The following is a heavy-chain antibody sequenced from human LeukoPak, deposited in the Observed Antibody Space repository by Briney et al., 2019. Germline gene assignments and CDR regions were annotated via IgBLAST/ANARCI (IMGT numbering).Heavy chain of an antibody. J-gene: IGHJ6*02. V-gene: IGHV3-48*03. CDR2: ISSSGSTI. CDR3: ARDLGYSSSWYYYYGMDV. CDR1: GFTFSSYE. Sequence: GSLRLSCAASGFTFSSYEMNWVRQAPGKGLEWVSYISSSGSTIYYADSVKGRFTISRDNAKNSLYLQMNSLRAEDTAVYYCARDLGYSSSWYYYYGMDVWGQGTTVTVSS. D-gene: IGHD6-13*01.